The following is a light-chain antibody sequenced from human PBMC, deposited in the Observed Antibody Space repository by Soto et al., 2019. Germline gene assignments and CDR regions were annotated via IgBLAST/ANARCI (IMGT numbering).Light chain of an antibody. V-gene: IGLV2-14*01. CDR2: GVS. CDR3: TSYTTSSTQV. J-gene: IGLJ3*02. Sequence: QSALTQPASVSGSPGQSITISCTGTSSDVGGYDYVSWYQQHPGKAPKLMIYGVSNRPSGVSNRFSGSKSGNTASLTISGLQAEDEADYYCTSYTTSSTQVFGGGTKLTVL. CDR1: SSDVGGYDY.